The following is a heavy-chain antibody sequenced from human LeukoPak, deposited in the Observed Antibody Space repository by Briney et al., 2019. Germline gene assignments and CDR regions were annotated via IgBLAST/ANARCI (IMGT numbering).Heavy chain of an antibody. V-gene: IGHV1-24*01. CDR2: FDPEDGEI. Sequence: ASVKVSCKASGYTFTNYYINWVRQAPGKGLEWMGGFDPEDGEIIYVQKFQGRVTMTEDTSTDTAYMELSSLRSEDTAVYYCATRRGRYHSLGAFDIWGHGTMVTVSS. CDR1: GYTFTNYY. CDR3: ATRRGRYHSLGAFDI. J-gene: IGHJ3*02. D-gene: IGHD1-1*01.